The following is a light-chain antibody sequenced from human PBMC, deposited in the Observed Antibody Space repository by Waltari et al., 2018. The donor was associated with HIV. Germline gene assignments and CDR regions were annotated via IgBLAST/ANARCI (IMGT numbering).Light chain of an antibody. CDR3: CSYGGSYNVL. CDR1: SSAVGAYNY. Sequence: QSALTQPRSVSGSPGQSVTMSCTGTSSAVGAYNYVSWYQQHPGKVPKLIIYDVTKRPSGVPGRFPGSKSDNTASLTISGLQAEDDADYYCCSYGGSYNVLFGGGTKVTVL. V-gene: IGLV2-11*01. J-gene: IGLJ2*01. CDR2: DVT.